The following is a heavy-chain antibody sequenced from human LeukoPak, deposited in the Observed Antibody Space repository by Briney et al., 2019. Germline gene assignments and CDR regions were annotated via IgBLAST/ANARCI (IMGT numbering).Heavy chain of an antibody. J-gene: IGHJ3*02. CDR2: ITSDGGHT. V-gene: IGHV3-30-3*01. CDR1: GFTFSSYF. D-gene: IGHD2-21*01. CDR3: ARERQDTILHSGAFDI. Sequence: GGSLRLSCAASGFTFSSYFMHWVRQAPGKGLEWVADITSDGGHTFYVESVKGRFTISRDKSNNTLYVQMNSLSAEDTVVYFCARERQDTILHSGAFDIWGQGTMVTVSS.